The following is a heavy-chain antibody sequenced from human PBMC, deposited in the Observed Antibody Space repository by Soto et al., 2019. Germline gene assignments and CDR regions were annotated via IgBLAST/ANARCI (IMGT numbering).Heavy chain of an antibody. V-gene: IGHV1-18*01. Sequence: GASVKVSCKASGYMFSSHGISWVRQAPGQGLEWMGWISVYSGDINYAQKFQGRVTMTTDTSTSTAYMELRSLRSDDTAVYYCARVSGSSLELGDYYGMDVWGQGTTVTVS. J-gene: IGHJ6*02. D-gene: IGHD6-13*01. CDR1: GYMFSSHG. CDR3: ARVSGSSLELGDYYGMDV. CDR2: ISVYSGDI.